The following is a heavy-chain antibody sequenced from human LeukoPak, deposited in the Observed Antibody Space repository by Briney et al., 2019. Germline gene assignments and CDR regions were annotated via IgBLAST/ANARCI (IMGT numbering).Heavy chain of an antibody. J-gene: IGHJ4*02. V-gene: IGHV4-31*03. CDR2: IYYSGST. Sequence: SQTPSLTCTVSGGSISSGGYYWSSIRQHPGKGLEWIGYIYYSGSTYYNPSLKSRVTISVNTSKNRFSLKRSSVTAADTAVYYCARDGGDGYNSPNNGFVYWGQGTLVTVSS. CDR3: ARDGGDGYNSPNNGFVY. D-gene: IGHD5-24*01. CDR1: GGSISSGGYY.